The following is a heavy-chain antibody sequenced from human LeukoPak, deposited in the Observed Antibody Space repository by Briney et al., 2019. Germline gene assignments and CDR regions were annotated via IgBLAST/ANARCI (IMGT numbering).Heavy chain of an antibody. D-gene: IGHD1-26*01. CDR3: ARLRSPGDFDC. V-gene: IGHV4-38-2*02. CDR2: IYYSGST. J-gene: IGHJ4*02. Sequence: SETLSLTCTVSDYSISSGYYWGWIRQPPGKGLEWIGSIYYSGSTYYNPSLKSRVTISVDTSKNQFSLKLSSVTAADTAMYYCARLRSPGDFDCWGQGTLVTVSS. CDR1: DYSISSGYY.